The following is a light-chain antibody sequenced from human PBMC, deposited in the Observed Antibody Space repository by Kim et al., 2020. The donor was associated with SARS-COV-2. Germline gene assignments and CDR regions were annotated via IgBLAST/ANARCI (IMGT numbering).Light chain of an antibody. J-gene: IGLJ2*01. V-gene: IGLV2-11*01. CDR3: CSYAGSYTFVV. CDR1: SSDVGGYNY. CDR2: DVS. Sequence: QSALTQPRSESGSPGQSVTISCTGTSSDVGGYNYVSWYQQHPGKAPKLMIYDVSKRPSGVPDRFSGSKSGNTASLTISGLQAEDEADYYCCSYAGSYTFVVFGGGTQLTVL.